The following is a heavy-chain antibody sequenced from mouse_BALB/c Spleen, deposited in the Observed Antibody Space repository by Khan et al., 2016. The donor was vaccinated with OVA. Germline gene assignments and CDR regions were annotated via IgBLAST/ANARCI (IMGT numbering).Heavy chain of an antibody. CDR1: GYSVTSDYA. CDR2: ISYSGST. V-gene: IGHV3-2*02. D-gene: IGHD1-1*01. CDR3: ARQGSRYNYAMDY. Sequence: VQLKESGPGLVKPSQSLSLTCTVTGYSVTSDYAWNWIRQFPGNKLEWMVYISYSGSTSYNPPHKSRISSTRDTSKNHFFLLLNSVTTEDTATYYCARQGSRYNYAMDYWGQGTSVTVSS. J-gene: IGHJ4*01.